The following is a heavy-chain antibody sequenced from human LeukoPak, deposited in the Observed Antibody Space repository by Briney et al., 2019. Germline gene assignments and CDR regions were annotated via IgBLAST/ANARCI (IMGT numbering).Heavy chain of an antibody. Sequence: SETLSLTCTVSGRSISSYYWSCIRQPPGKGLEWIGYIYYSGSTNYNPSLKSRVTISVDTSKNQFSLKLSSVTAADTAVYYCARNRGRNAVAAADYWGQGTLVTVSS. J-gene: IGHJ4*02. CDR2: IYYSGST. D-gene: IGHD6-19*01. CDR3: ARNRGRNAVAAADY. CDR1: GRSISSYY. V-gene: IGHV4-59*01.